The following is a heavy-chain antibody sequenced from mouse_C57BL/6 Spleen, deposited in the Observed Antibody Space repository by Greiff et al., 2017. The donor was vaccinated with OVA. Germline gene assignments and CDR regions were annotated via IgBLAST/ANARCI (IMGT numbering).Heavy chain of an antibody. CDR2: IDPEDGDT. D-gene: IGHD1-1*01. Sequence: VQLQQSGAELVRPGASVKLSCTASGFNIKDYYMHWVKQRPEQGLEWIGRIDPEDGDTEYAPQFQGKATMTADPSSNTAYLQLTSLTSEDTAVYYCTTIYYYGSPFAYWGQGTLVTVSA. CDR1: GFNIKDYY. CDR3: TTIYYYGSPFAY. V-gene: IGHV14-1*01. J-gene: IGHJ3*01.